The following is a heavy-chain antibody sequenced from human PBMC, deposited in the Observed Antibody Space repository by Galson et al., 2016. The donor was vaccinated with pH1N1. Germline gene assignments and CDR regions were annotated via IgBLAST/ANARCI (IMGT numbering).Heavy chain of an antibody. D-gene: IGHD2-21*02. J-gene: IGHJ5*02. CDR2: INIDGSTT. Sequence: SLRLSCAASGFTLSDYWMHWVRQAPGKGLVWVSHINIDGSTTVYADSVKGRFTISRDNARNTLFLQMNSLRAEDTGVYYCARPRATALAYGFDPWGQGTLVTVSS. CDR3: ARPRATALAYGFDP. V-gene: IGHV3-74*01. CDR1: GFTLSDYW.